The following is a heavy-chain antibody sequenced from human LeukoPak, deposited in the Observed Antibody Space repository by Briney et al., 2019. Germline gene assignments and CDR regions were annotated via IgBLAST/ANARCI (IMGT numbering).Heavy chain of an antibody. Sequence: GRSLRLSCAASGFTFSSYAMHWVRQAPGKGLEWVAVISYDGSNKYYADSVKGRFTISRDNSKNTLYLQMNSLRAEDTAVYYCARRDIAAAGFKYFQHWGQGTLVTVSS. CDR3: ARRDIAAAGFKYFQH. D-gene: IGHD6-13*01. J-gene: IGHJ1*01. CDR2: ISYDGSNK. V-gene: IGHV3-30-3*01. CDR1: GFTFSSYA.